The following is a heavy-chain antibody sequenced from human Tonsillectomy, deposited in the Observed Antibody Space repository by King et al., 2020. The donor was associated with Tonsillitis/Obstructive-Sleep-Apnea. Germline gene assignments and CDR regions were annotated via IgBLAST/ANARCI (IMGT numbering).Heavy chain of an antibody. D-gene: IGHD6-13*01. Sequence: VQLVESGGGLVQPGGSLRLSCAASGFTFSSYAMSWVRQAPGKGLEWVSAISGSGGSTYYAASVKGRFTISRDNSKNTLYLQMNSLRAEDTAVYYCAKDTTSSIAAAGYYGMDVWGQGTTVTVSS. CDR3: AKDTTSSIAAAGYYGMDV. J-gene: IGHJ6*02. CDR1: GFTFSSYA. V-gene: IGHV3-23*04. CDR2: ISGSGGST.